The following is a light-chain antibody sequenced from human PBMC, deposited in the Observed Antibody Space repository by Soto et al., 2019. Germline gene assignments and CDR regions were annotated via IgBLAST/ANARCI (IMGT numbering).Light chain of an antibody. V-gene: IGKV3-11*01. Sequence: EIVLTQSPATLSLSPGERATLSCRASQSISNYLAWYQQKPGQAPKLLIYDASIRATGIPARFSGSGSGTDFTLTISNLEPEDFAIYYCQQRNNRPLSWTFGQGTEV. CDR3: QQRNNRPLSWT. J-gene: IGKJ1*01. CDR2: DAS. CDR1: QSISNY.